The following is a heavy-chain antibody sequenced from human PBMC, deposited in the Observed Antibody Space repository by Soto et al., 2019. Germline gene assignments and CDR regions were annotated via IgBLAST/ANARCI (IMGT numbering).Heavy chain of an antibody. CDR3: AHRQDRYCSGGSCPLFDY. J-gene: IGHJ4*02. CDR1: GFSLSTSGVG. Sequence: QITLKESGPTLVKPTQTLTLTCTFSGFSLSTSGVGVGWIRQPPGKALEWLALIYWDDDKRYSPSLKSRLTITKDTSKHHVVLTMTNMDPVDTATYYCAHRQDRYCSGGSCPLFDYWGQGTLVTVSS. CDR2: IYWDDDK. D-gene: IGHD2-15*01. V-gene: IGHV2-5*02.